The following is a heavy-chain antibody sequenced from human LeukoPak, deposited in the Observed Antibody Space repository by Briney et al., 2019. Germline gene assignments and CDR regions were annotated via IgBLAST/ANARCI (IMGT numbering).Heavy chain of an antibody. Sequence: PWGSLRLSCAASGFTFGSYSMSWVRQAPGKGLEWVSYISSSSSTIYYADSVKGRFTISRDNAKNSVYLQMNSLRAEDTAVYYCARDSITIFGVVINWGQGTLVTVSS. V-gene: IGHV3-48*01. CDR1: GFTFGSYS. J-gene: IGHJ4*02. CDR3: ARDSITIFGVVIN. D-gene: IGHD3-3*01. CDR2: ISSSSSTI.